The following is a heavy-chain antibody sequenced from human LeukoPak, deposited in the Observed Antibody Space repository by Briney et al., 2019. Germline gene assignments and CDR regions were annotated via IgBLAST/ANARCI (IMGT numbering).Heavy chain of an antibody. V-gene: IGHV1-2*04. CDR2: INPNSGGT. CDR1: GYTFTGYY. J-gene: IGHJ4*02. D-gene: IGHD2-15*01. CDR3: ARDRGCSGGSCAYFDY. Sequence: VSVKVSCKASGYTFTGYYMHWVRQASGQGLEWLGWINPNSGGTNYAQKFQGWVTTTRDRSISTAYMQLSRLRSDDTAVYYCARDRGCSGGSCAYFDYWGQGTLVTVSS.